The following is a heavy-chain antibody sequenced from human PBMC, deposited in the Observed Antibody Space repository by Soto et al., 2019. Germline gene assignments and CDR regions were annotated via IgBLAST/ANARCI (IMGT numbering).Heavy chain of an antibody. CDR3: ARAPRDSGSPVPYYYYGMDV. Sequence: QVQLVQSGAEVKKPGSSVKVSCKASGGTFSSYAISWVRQAPGQGLEWMGGIIPIFGTANYAQKFQGRVTITADESTSTAYMELSSLRSEDTAVYYCARAPRDSGSPVPYYYYGMDVWGQGTTVTVS. CDR2: IIPIFGTA. J-gene: IGHJ6*02. D-gene: IGHD3-22*01. CDR1: GGTFSSYA. V-gene: IGHV1-69*01.